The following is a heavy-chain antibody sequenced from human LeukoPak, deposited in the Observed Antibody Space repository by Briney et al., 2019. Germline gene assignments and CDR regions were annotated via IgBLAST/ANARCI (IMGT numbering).Heavy chain of an antibody. V-gene: IGHV4-38-2*01. CDR3: ARYCTSTTCILRGFDY. Sequence: SETLSLTCSVSGYSFTSGHYWGWIRQPPGKGLEWIANIYHTGSAHYNPSLKSRVTISVDTSKNQFSPKLSSVTAADTAVYYCARYCTSTTCILRGFDYWGQGTLVTVSS. CDR2: IYHTGSA. J-gene: IGHJ4*02. D-gene: IGHD2-2*01. CDR1: GYSFTSGHY.